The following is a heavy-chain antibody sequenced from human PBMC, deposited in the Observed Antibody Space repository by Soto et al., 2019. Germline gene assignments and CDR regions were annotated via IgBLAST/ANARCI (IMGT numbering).Heavy chain of an antibody. CDR1: GYTLTELS. D-gene: IGHD3-3*01. V-gene: IGHV1-24*01. CDR2: FDPEDGET. CDR3: SIVKTTGITIFGVVITDYYYGVDV. J-gene: IGHJ6*02. Sequence: ASVKGSCKVSGYTLTELSMHWVRQAPGKGLEWMGGFDPEDGETIYAQKFQGRVTMTEDTSTDTAYMELSSLRSEDTAVYYFSIVKTTGITIFGVVITDYYYGVDVWG.